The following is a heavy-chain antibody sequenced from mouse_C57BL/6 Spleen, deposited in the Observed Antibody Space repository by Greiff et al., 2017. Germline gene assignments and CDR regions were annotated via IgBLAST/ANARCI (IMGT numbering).Heavy chain of an antibody. CDR1: GYTFTSYW. D-gene: IGHD3-3*01. CDR3: ERGGQGGH. J-gene: IGHJ2*01. V-gene: IGHV1-50*01. Sequence: QVQLQQPGAELVKPGASVKLSCKASGYTFTSYWMQWVKQRPGQGLEWIGEIDPSDSYTNYNQKFKGKATLTVDTSSSTAYMQLSSLTSEDSAVYVWERGGQGGHWRQGHTLTLLS. CDR2: IDPSDSYT.